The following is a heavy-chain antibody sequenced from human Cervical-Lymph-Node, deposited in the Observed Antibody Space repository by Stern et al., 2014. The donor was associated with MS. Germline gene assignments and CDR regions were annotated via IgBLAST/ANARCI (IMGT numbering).Heavy chain of an antibody. J-gene: IGHJ5*01. CDR3: AKDPDRSSWPHNWVDS. D-gene: IGHD6-13*01. CDR1: GFTFSSSA. CDR2: ISSSGAST. V-gene: IGHV3-23*04. Sequence: EVQLVESGGGLVQPGGSLRLSCAASGFTFSSSAMTWVRQAPGKGLEWVSGISSSGASTFYSDSVKGRFIVSRDNSENTLYLQMSSLRAEDTAVYYCAKDPDRSSWPHNWVDSWGQGTLVAVSS.